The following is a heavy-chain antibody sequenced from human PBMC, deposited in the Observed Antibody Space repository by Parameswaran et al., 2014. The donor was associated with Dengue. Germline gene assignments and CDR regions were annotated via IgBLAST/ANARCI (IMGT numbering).Heavy chain of an antibody. CDR3: AKVGPRKRSLLAVTQYFFDY. Sequence: WIRQPPGKGLEWVAVTSYDGGTKYYGDSVKGRFTVSRDNSKNTLYLQVNSLRVEDTAVYYCAKVGPRKRSLLAVTQYFFDYWGQGTLVTVSS. J-gene: IGHJ4*02. D-gene: IGHD3-3*02. CDR2: TSYDGGTK. V-gene: IGHV3-30*18.